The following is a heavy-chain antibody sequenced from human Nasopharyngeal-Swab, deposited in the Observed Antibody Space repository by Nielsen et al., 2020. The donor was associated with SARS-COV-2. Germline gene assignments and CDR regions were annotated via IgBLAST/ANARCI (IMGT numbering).Heavy chain of an antibody. V-gene: IGHV4-39*07. CDR3: ARARPGLWEPAPYGMDV. J-gene: IGHJ6*02. CDR2: IYYSGST. D-gene: IGHD4/OR15-4a*01. Sequence: WIRQPPGQGLERIGSIYYSGSTYYNPSLKSRVTISVDTSKNQFSLKLSSVTAADTAVYYCARARPGLWEPAPYGMDVWGQGTTVTVSS.